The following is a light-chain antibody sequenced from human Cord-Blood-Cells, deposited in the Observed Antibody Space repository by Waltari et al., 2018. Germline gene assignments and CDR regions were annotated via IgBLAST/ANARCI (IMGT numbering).Light chain of an antibody. CDR1: SSDVGGYNY. V-gene: IGLV2-8*01. J-gene: IGLJ2*01. CDR2: EVS. CDR3: SSYAGSNNFVV. Sequence: QSALTQPPSASGSPGQSVTISCTGTSSDVGGYNYVSWYQQSPGKAPKLMIYEVSKRPSGVPDRFSGSKSGNTASLTVSRLQAEDEADYYCSSYAGSNNFVVFGGGTKLTVL.